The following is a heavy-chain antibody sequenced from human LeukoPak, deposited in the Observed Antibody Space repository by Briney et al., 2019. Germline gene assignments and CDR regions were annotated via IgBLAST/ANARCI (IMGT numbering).Heavy chain of an antibody. J-gene: IGHJ4*02. CDR3: ASASGLYYYDSSGYRY. V-gene: IGHV1-69*01. CDR2: IIPIFGTA. CDR1: GGTFSSYA. D-gene: IGHD3-22*01. Sequence: GSSVKVSCKASGGTFSSYAISWARQAPGQGLEWMGGIIPIFGTANYAQKFQGRVTITADESTSTAYMELSSLRSEDTAVYYCASASGLYYYDSSGYRYWGQGTLVTVSS.